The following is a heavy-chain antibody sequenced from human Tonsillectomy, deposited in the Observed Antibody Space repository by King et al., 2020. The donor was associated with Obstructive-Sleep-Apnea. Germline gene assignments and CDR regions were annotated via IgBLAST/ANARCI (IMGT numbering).Heavy chain of an antibody. Sequence: LQLQESGPGLVKPSQTLSLTCTVSGASISSGNYYWSWIRQPPGKCLDWIGYIHYSGSTYYKPSLKSRVTISVDTSKNQFSLKLSSMTAADTAVYYCARAGGYSYGPHFEYWGQGTLVTVSS. CDR2: IHYSGST. CDR1: GASISSGNYY. J-gene: IGHJ4*02. V-gene: IGHV4-30-4*01. D-gene: IGHD5-18*01. CDR3: ARAGGYSYGPHFEY.